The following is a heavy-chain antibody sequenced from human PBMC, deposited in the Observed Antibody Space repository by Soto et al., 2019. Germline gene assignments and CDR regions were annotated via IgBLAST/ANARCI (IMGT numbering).Heavy chain of an antibody. D-gene: IGHD5-18*01. J-gene: IGHJ5*01. Sequence: SETLSLTCAVYGGSFSGYYWSWIRQPPGKGLEWIGEINHSGSTNYNPSLKSRVTISVDTSKNQFSLKLSSVTAADTAVYYCARARPYSYVDSWGQGTLVTV. CDR3: ARARPYSYVDS. V-gene: IGHV4-34*01. CDR2: INHSGST. CDR1: GGSFSGYY.